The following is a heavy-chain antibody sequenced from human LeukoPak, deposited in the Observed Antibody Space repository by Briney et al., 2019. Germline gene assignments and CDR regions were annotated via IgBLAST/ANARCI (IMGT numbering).Heavy chain of an antibody. J-gene: IGHJ4*02. CDR2: IYYSGST. Sequence: SETLPLTCTVSGGSISSYYWSWIRQHPGKGLEWIGYIYYSGSTYYNPSLKSRVTISVDTSKNQFSLKLSSVTAADTAVYYCATLVTTVTLKSLNFDYWGQGTLVTVSS. CDR3: ATLVTTVTLKSLNFDY. V-gene: IGHV4-59*04. D-gene: IGHD4-17*01. CDR1: GGSISSYY.